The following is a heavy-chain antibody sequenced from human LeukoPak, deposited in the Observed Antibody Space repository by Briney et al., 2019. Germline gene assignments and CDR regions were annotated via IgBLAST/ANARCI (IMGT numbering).Heavy chain of an antibody. CDR1: GFTFSSYA. Sequence: PGGSLRLSCAASGFTFSSYAMSWVRQAPGKGLEWVSAISGGSTYYADSVKGRFTISRDNSKNTLYLQMNSLRAEDTAVYYCAKGARVGPHYFDYWGQGTLVTVSS. V-gene: IGHV3-23*01. CDR3: AKGARVGPHYFDY. CDR2: ISGGST. J-gene: IGHJ4*02. D-gene: IGHD2-2*01.